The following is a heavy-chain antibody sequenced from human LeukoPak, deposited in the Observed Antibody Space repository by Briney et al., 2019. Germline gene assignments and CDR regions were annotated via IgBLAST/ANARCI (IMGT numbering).Heavy chain of an antibody. J-gene: IGHJ4*02. D-gene: IGHD2-8*01. Sequence: PGGSLRLSCAASGFTFSSYWMSWVRQPPGKGLEWIGEMYLSGTATYNPSLKGRVTISIDKSENQFSLKLTSVTAADTAVYFCAGLEGRYSTGMYYYFDYWGQGTLVTVSS. CDR3: AGLEGRYSTGMYYYFDY. V-gene: IGHV4/OR15-8*02. CDR1: GFTFSSYW. CDR2: MYLSGTA.